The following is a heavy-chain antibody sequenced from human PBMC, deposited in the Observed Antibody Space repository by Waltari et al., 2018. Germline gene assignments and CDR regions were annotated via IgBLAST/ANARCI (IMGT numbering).Heavy chain of an antibody. CDR1: GGSISSSSYY. D-gene: IGHD6-13*01. V-gene: IGHV4-39*07. J-gene: IGHJ4*02. CDR3: ARDRYSSSWYFLDY. Sequence: QLQLQESGPGLVKPSETLSLTCTVSGGSISSSSYYWGWIRQPPGKGLEWIGSIYYSGSTYYNPSLKSRVTISVDTSKNQFSLKLSSVTAADTAVHYCARDRYSSSWYFLDYWGQGTLVTVSS. CDR2: IYYSGST.